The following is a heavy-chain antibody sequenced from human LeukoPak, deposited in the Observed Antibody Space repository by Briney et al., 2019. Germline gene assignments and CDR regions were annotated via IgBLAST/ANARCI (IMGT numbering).Heavy chain of an antibody. CDR3: ARSRGGSYYGDASDI. CDR1: GGSIRSGDYY. J-gene: IGHJ3*02. Sequence: SQTLSPTCTVSGGSIRSGDYYWSWIRQPPGKGLEWIGYIYYSGSTYYKPSLKSRVSISLDTSKNQFSLRLSSVTAADTAVYYCARSRGGSYYGDASDIWGQGTMVTVSS. CDR2: IYYSGST. V-gene: IGHV4-30-4*01. D-gene: IGHD1-26*01.